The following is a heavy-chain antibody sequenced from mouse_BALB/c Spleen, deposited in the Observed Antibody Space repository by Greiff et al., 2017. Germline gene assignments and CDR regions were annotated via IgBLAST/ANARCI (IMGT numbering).Heavy chain of an antibody. V-gene: IGHV5-17*02. CDR3: ARARGNYEGFAY. D-gene: IGHD2-1*01. CDR1: GFTFSSFG. Sequence: EVKLVESGGGLVKPGGSLKLSCAASGFTFSSFGMHWVRQAPEKGLEWVAYISSGSSTIYYADTVKGRFTISRDNPKNTLFLQMTSLRSEDTAMYYCARARGNYEGFAYWGQGTLVTVSA. J-gene: IGHJ3*01. CDR2: ISSGSSTI.